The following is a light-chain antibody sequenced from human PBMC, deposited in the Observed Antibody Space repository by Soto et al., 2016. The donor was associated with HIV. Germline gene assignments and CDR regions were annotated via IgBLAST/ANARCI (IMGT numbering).Light chain of an antibody. CDR3: QVWDSSSDHVV. Sequence: SYELTQPPSVSVAPRKERPGLPVRETTLELKVVHWYQQKSDQAPVLVVYDDNDRPSGIPERLSGSNSGSAATLTISRVEAGDEADYYCQVWDSSSDHVVFGGGTKLTVL. V-gene: IGLV3-21*03. CDR2: DDN. CDR1: TLELKV. J-gene: IGLJ2*01.